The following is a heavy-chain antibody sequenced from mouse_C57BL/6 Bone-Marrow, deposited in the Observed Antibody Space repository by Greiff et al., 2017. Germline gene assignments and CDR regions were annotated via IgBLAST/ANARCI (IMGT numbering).Heavy chain of an antibody. D-gene: IGHD2-3*01. CDR2: IHPSDSDT. CDR1: GYTFTSYW. J-gene: IGHJ4*01. CDR3: AIYPDGYSSLLYAMDY. V-gene: IGHV1-74*01. Sequence: QVQLQQSGAELVKPGASVKVSCKASGYTFTSYWMHWVKQRPGQGLEWIGRIHPSDSDTNYNQKFKGKATLTVDKSSSTAYMQLSILTSEDSAVYYCAIYPDGYSSLLYAMDYWGQGTSVTVSS.